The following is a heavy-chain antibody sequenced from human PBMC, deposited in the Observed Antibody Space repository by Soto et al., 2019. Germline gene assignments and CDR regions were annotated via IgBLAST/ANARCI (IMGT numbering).Heavy chain of an antibody. CDR1: GGSISSYY. CDR2: IYYSGST. CDR3: ARDRWGDFWSDTDRAGTYYYMDV. V-gene: IGHV4-59*01. Sequence: SETLSLTCTVSGGSISSYYWSWIRQPPGKELEWIRYIYYSGSTNYNPSLKSRVTISVDTSKNQFSLKLSSVTAADTAVYYCARDRWGDFWSDTDRAGTYYYMDVWGKGTTVTVSS. D-gene: IGHD3-3*01. J-gene: IGHJ6*03.